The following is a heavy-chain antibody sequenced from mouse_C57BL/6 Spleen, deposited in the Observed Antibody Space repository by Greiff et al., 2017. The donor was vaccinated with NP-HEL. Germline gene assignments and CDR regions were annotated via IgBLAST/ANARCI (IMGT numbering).Heavy chain of an antibody. CDR1: GFNIKDYY. CDR2: IDPEDGDT. Sequence: VQLQQSGAELVRPGASVKLSCTASGFNIKDYYMHWVKQRPEQGLEWIGRIDPEDGDTEYAPKFQGKATMTADTSSNTAYLQLSSLTSEDTAVYYCTNYNWDFYYDAMDYWGQGTSVTVSS. V-gene: IGHV14-1*01. D-gene: IGHD4-1*01. CDR3: TNYNWDFYYDAMDY. J-gene: IGHJ4*01.